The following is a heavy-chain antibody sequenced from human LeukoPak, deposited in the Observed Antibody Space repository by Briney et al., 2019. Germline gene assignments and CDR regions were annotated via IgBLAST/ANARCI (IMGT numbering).Heavy chain of an antibody. V-gene: IGHV1-2*02. J-gene: IGHJ4*02. Sequence: ASVKVSCKAPGYTFTGYYMHWVRQAPGQGLEWMGWINPNSGGTNYAQKFQGRVTMTRDTSISTAYMELSRLRSDDTAVYYCARDGPYCSSTSCPYSQYDYWGQGTLVTVSS. CDR3: ARDGPYCSSTSCPYSQYDY. CDR2: INPNSGGT. D-gene: IGHD2-2*01. CDR1: GYTFTGYY.